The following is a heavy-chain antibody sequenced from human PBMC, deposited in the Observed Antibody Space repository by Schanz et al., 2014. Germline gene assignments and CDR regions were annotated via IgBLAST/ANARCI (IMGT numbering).Heavy chain of an antibody. CDR2: ISDRGDGT. CDR3: ARDEGRDGYNLAFDV. Sequence: EQVLESGGGFVQPGGSLRLSCATSGFTFTTFAMTWVRQAPGKGLEWVSGISDRGDGTNYGDSVKGRFTISRDNSKNTLFLQMNSLRAEDTAVYFCARDEGRDGYNLAFDVWGQGTLVTVSS. D-gene: IGHD5-12*01. CDR1: GFTFTTFA. V-gene: IGHV3-23*01. J-gene: IGHJ3*01.